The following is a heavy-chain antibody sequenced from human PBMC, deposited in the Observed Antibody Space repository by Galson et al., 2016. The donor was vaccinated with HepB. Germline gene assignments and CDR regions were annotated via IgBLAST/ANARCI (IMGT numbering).Heavy chain of an antibody. CDR2: MNPNNGNT. Sequence: SVKVSCKASGYTFTSYDIIWVRQATGQGLEWMGWMNPNNGNTGYAQKFQGRVTMTRNTSISTAYMELSSLRSEDTAVYYCARGGVSGVDRDYYYYFGMDVWGQGTTVTVSS. D-gene: IGHD3-3*01. V-gene: IGHV1-8*01. CDR3: ARGGVSGVDRDYYYYFGMDV. J-gene: IGHJ6*02. CDR1: GYTFTSYD.